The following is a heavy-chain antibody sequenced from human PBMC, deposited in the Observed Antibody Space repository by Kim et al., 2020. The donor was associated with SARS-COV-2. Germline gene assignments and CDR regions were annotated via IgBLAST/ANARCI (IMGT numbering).Heavy chain of an antibody. CDR2: A. CDR3: ATSGRGAFDI. D-gene: IGHD3-10*01. J-gene: IGHJ3*02. V-gene: IGHV1-69*02. Sequence: ANYAQSFEGRVAFTADRSPSTAYLELSSLRSDDTAVYYCATSGRGAFDIWGQGTMLTVSS.